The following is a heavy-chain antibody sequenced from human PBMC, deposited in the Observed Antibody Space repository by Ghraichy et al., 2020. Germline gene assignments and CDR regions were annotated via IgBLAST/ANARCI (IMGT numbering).Heavy chain of an antibody. CDR3: AKKRGEADPYYYYGMDV. D-gene: IGHD7-27*01. Sequence: GSLRLSCAASGFTFSSYAMSWVRQAPGKGLEWVSAISGSGGSTYYADSVKGRFTISRDNSKNTLYLQMNSLRAEDTAVYYCAKKRGEADPYYYYGMDVWGQGTTVTVSS. CDR1: GFTFSSYA. J-gene: IGHJ6*02. V-gene: IGHV3-23*01. CDR2: ISGSGGST.